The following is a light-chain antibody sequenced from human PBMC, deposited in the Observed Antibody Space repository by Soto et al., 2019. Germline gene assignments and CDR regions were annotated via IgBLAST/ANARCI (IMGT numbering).Light chain of an antibody. CDR3: CSYAGSSSVV. CDR2: EGS. CDR1: SSDVGSYNL. Sequence: QSVLTQPASVSGSPGQSITISCTGTSSDVGSYNLVSWYQHYPGKAPKLIIYEGSKRPSGVSNRFSASKTGRTASLTISGLQPEDEADYYCCSYAGSSSVVFGGGTQLTVL. J-gene: IGLJ2*01. V-gene: IGLV2-23*01.